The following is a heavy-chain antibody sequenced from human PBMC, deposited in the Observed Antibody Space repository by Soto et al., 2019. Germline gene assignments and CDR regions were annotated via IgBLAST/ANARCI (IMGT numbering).Heavy chain of an antibody. J-gene: IGHJ4*02. Sequence: LRLSCAASGFTFSSYAMSWVRQAPGKGLEWVSAISGSGGSTYYADSVKGRFTISRDNSKNTLYLQMNSLRAEDTAVYYCAKALYSSGWYYFDYWGQGTLVTVSS. D-gene: IGHD6-19*01. CDR3: AKALYSSGWYYFDY. CDR1: GFTFSSYA. CDR2: ISGSGGST. V-gene: IGHV3-23*01.